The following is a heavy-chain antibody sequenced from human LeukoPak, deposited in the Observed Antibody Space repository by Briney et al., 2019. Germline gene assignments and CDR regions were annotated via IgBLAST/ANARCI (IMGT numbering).Heavy chain of an antibody. CDR2: ISGSGVST. D-gene: IGHD6-6*01. CDR1: GFTFSSYA. Sequence: PGGSLRLSCAAPGFTFSSYAMSSGRRAPGKGLARVSGISGSGVSTYYADSVKGRFTISRDNSKNTLYLQMNSLRAEDTAVYYCAKDTRIAARHGNDYWGQGTLVTVSS. J-gene: IGHJ4*02. V-gene: IGHV3-23*01. CDR3: AKDTRIAARHGNDY.